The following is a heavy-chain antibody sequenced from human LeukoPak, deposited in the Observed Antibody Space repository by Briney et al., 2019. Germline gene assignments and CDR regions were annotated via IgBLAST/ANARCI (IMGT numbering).Heavy chain of an antibody. Sequence: SETLSLTCTVSGGSISHHFWGWIRQPPGKGLDWIGYISYSGSANYNPSLKSRGTISLDTSKNQFSLRLTSMNSADSAVYYCARVSVASADRGHFDYWGQGTLVTVSS. CDR3: ARVSVASADRGHFDY. V-gene: IGHV4-59*11. J-gene: IGHJ4*02. D-gene: IGHD6-13*01. CDR1: GGSISHHF. CDR2: ISYSGSA.